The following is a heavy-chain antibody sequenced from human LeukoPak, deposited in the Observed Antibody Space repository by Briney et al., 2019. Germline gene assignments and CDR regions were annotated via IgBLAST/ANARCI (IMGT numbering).Heavy chain of an antibody. D-gene: IGHD2-2*01. CDR3: AKDQVVVPAATRYYYYGMDV. V-gene: IGHV1-2*02. Sequence: ASVKVSCKASGYTFTGYYMHWVRQASGQGLERMGWINPNSGGTKYAQKFQGRVTMTRDTSISTAYMELSRLRSDDTAVYYCAKDQVVVPAATRYYYYGMDVWGQGTTVTVSS. CDR1: GYTFTGYY. CDR2: INPNSGGT. J-gene: IGHJ6*02.